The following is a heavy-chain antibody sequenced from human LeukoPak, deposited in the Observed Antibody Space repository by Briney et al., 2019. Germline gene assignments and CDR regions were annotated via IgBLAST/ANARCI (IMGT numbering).Heavy chain of an antibody. Sequence: SETLPLTCAVYGGSFSGYYWSWIRQPPGKGLEWIGEINHSGSTNYNPSLKSRVTISVDTSKNQFSLKLSSVTAADTAVYYCARSRSFGVVSYYYYYMDVWGKGTTVTVSS. J-gene: IGHJ6*03. CDR3: ARSRSFGVVSYYYYYMDV. CDR2: INHSGST. D-gene: IGHD3-3*01. CDR1: GGSFSGYY. V-gene: IGHV4-34*01.